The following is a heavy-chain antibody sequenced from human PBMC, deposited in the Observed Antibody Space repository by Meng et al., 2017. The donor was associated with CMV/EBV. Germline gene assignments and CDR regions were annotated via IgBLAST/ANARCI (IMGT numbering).Heavy chain of an antibody. CDR3: ARDPRLRRLFPPPRPYYYYYGMDV. V-gene: IGHV1-8*01. D-gene: IGHD3-22*01. CDR1: GYTFTSYD. J-gene: IGHJ6*02. Sequence: ASAKVSCKASGYTFTSYDINWVRQATGQGLEWMGWMNPNSGNTGYAQKFQGGVTMTRNTSISTSYMELSSLRSKNTTVYYCARDPRLRRLFPPPRPYYYYYGMDVWGQGTTVTVSS. CDR2: MNPNSGNT.